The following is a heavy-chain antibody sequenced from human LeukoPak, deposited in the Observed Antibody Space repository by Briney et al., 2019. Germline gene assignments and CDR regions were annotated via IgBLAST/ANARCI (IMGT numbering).Heavy chain of an antibody. D-gene: IGHD3-10*01. V-gene: IGHV1-46*01. J-gene: IGHJ6*03. CDR1: GYTFTTYY. CDR3: ARDPHYGAGFYYYYYMDV. CDR2: INPSGGST. Sequence: ASVKVSCKASGYTFTTYYINWVRQAPGQGLEWMGIINPSGGSTSYAQKFQGRVTMTRDMSTSTVYMELSSLRSEDTAIYYCARDPHYGAGFYYYYYMDVWGEGTTVTVSS.